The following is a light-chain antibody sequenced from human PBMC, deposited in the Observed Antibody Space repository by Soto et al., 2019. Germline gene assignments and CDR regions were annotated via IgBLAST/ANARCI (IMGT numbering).Light chain of an antibody. Sequence: QSVLTQPASVSGSPGQSIAISCTGTSSDVGGYNYVSWYQQHPGKAPKLMIHEVSNRLSGISDRFSGSKSGNTASLTISGLQADDEADYYCSSHTSYSTRVFGTGTKLTVL. CDR1: SSDVGGYNY. J-gene: IGLJ1*01. V-gene: IGLV2-14*01. CDR3: SSHTSYSTRV. CDR2: EVS.